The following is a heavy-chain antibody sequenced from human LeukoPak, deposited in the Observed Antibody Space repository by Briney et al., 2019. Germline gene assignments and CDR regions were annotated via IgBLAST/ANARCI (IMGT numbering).Heavy chain of an antibody. CDR2: IIPIFGTA. V-gene: IGHV1-69*13. D-gene: IGHD3-3*01. CDR3: ARQYERGPPRWFDP. J-gene: IGHJ5*02. Sequence: GASVKVSCKASGYTFTSYGISWVRQAPGQGLEWMGGIIPIFGTANYAQKFQGRVTITADESTSTAYMELSSLRSEDTAVYYCARQYERGPPRWFDPWGQGTLVTVSS. CDR1: GYTFTSYG.